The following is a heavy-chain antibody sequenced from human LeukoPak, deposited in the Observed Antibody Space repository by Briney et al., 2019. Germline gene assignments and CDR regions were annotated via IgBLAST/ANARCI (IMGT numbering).Heavy chain of an antibody. CDR3: ARGPYQLLSPFDY. V-gene: IGHV4-30-4*08. CDR2: IYYTGST. D-gene: IGHD2-2*01. Sequence: SETLSLTCTVSGGSISSGDSYWSWIRQPPGKGLEWIGYIYYTGSTYYNLSLKSRVTISVDTSKNQFSLKLSSVTAADTAVYYCARGPYQLLSPFDYWGQGTLVTVSS. J-gene: IGHJ4*02. CDR1: GGSISSGDSY.